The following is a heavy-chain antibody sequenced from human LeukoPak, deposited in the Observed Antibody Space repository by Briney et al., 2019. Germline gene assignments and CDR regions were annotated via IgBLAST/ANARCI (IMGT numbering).Heavy chain of an antibody. Sequence: ASVKVSCKVSGYTLTELSMHWVRQAPGKGLEWMGGFDPEDGETIYAQKFQGRVTITRNTSISTAYMELSSLRSEDTAVYYCARERYSGYDSYNYYYYMDVWGKGTTVTVS. CDR3: ARERYSGYDSYNYYYYMDV. CDR2: FDPEDGET. D-gene: IGHD5-12*01. V-gene: IGHV1-24*01. J-gene: IGHJ6*03. CDR1: GYTLTELS.